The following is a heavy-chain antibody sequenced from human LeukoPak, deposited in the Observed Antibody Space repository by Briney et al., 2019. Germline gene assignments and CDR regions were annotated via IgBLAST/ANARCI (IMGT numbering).Heavy chain of an antibody. V-gene: IGHV4-30-4*01. J-gene: IGHJ4*02. D-gene: IGHD3-10*01. Sequence: SETLSLTCTVSGGSISSGDYYWSWIRQPPGKDLEWIGYIYYSGSTYYNPSLKSRVTISVDTSKNQFSLKLSSVTAADTAVYYCARDRWFGELAPLDYWGQGTLVTVSS. CDR1: GGSISSGDYY. CDR3: ARDRWFGELAPLDY. CDR2: IYYSGST.